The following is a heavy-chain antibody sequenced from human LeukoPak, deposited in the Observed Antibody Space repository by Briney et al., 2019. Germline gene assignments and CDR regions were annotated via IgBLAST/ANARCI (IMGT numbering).Heavy chain of an antibody. CDR3: ARDTGIVGAIPDAFXI. Sequence: SVKVSCKASGGTFSSYAISWVRQAPGQGLEWMGGIIPIFGTANYAQKFQGRVTITADKSTSTAYMELSSLRSEATAVYYCARDTGIVGAIPDAFXIWGQGTMVNASS. CDR1: GGTFSSYA. V-gene: IGHV1-69*06. CDR2: IIPIFGTA. J-gene: IGHJ3*02. D-gene: IGHD1-26*01.